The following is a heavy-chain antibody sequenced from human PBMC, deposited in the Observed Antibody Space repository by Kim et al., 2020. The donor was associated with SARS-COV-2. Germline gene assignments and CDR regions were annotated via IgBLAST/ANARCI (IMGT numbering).Heavy chain of an antibody. CDR2: INPNSGGT. CDR1: GYTFTGYY. Sequence: ASVKVSCKASGYTFTGYYMHWVRQAPGQELEWMGWINPNSGGTNYAQKFQGWATMNRDTSISTAYMELSRLRSDDTAVYYCAREIRGYSYGDYYYGMDVWGQGTTVTVAS. CDR3: AREIRGYSYGDYYYGMDV. V-gene: IGHV1-2*04. D-gene: IGHD5-18*01. J-gene: IGHJ6*02.